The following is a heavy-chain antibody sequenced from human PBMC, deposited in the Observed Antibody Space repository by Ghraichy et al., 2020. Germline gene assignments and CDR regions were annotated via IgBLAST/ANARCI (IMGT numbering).Heavy chain of an antibody. CDR1: GYIFDDYA. CDR3: ARDCASDGSAYYPDY. J-gene: IGHJ4*02. Sequence: ASVKGSCKASGYIFDDYAMNWVRQAPGQGLEWMGWINTNTGHPTYTQGFTGRFLFSLDTSVNTTYLQISGLRAEDTALYYCARDCASDGSAYYPDYWGQGTLVTVSS. CDR2: INTNTGHP. D-gene: IGHD3-22*01. V-gene: IGHV7-4-1*02.